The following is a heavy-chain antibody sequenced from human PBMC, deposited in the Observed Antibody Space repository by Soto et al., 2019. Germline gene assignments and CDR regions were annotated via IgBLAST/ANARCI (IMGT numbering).Heavy chain of an antibody. CDR3: ARGRVLRVLQH. D-gene: IGHD2-15*01. CDR2: INHSGST. V-gene: IGHV4-34*01. J-gene: IGHJ1*01. CDR1: GGSFSGYY. Sequence: SETLSLTCAVYGGSFSGYYWSWIRQPPGKGLEWIGEINHSGSTNYNPSLKSRVTISVDTSKNQFSLKLSSVTAADTAVYYCARGRVLRVLQHWGQGTLVTVSS.